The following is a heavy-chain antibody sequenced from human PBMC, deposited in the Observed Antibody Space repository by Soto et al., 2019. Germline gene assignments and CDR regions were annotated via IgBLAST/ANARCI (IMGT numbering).Heavy chain of an antibody. Sequence: SVKVSCKASGGTFSSYAISWVRQAPGQGLEWMGGIIPIFGTANYAQKFQGRVTITADESTSTAYMQLNSVTAADTAVYYCASSRVVTTYFDYWGQGTLVTVSS. D-gene: IGHD2-21*02. CDR3: ASSRVVTTYFDY. J-gene: IGHJ4*02. CDR1: GGTFSSYA. V-gene: IGHV1-69*13. CDR2: IIPIFGTA.